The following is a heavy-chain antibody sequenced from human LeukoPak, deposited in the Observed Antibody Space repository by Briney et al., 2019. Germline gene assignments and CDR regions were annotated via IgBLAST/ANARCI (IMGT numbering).Heavy chain of an antibody. CDR1: GDSVSSNSVT. J-gene: IGHJ3*02. CDR3: ARDDPDLGAFDI. V-gene: IGHV6-1*01. Sequence: SQTLSLTCAISGDSVSSNSVTWNWIRQSPSRGLEWLGRTYYRSTWYNDYAVSVRGRITVNPDTSKNQFSLHLNSVTPEDTAVYYCARDDPDLGAFDIWGQGTMVTVSS. CDR2: TYYRSTWYN.